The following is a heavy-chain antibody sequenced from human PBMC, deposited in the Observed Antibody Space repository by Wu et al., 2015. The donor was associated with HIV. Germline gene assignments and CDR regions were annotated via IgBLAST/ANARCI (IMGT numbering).Heavy chain of an antibody. CDR1: GYTFISYG. J-gene: IGHJ4*02. Sequence: QVQLMQSGAEVKKPGASVKVSCKTSGYTFISYGVAWVRQAPGQELEWMGWISGNNGHTNYPQRLQGRVSMTTDTSASTAYMELRSLTSDDTAVYYCVRDRGRGIPVSGSDYWGQGTLVTVSS. CDR3: VRDRGRGIPVSGSDY. D-gene: IGHD6-19*01. V-gene: IGHV1-18*01. CDR2: ISGNNGHT.